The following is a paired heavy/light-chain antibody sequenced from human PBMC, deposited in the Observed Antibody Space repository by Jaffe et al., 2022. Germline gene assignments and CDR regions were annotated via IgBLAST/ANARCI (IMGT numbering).Light chain of an antibody. CDR1: SLRSYY. CDR2: GKN. V-gene: IGLV3-19*01. J-gene: IGLJ2*01. Sequence: SSELTQDPAVSVALGQTVRITCQGDSLRSYYASWYQQKPGQAPVLVIYGKNNRPSGIPDRFSGSSSGNTASLTITGAQAEDEADYYCNSRDSSGVVFGGGTKLTVL. CDR3: NSRDSSGVV.
Heavy chain of an antibody. J-gene: IGHJ4*02. V-gene: IGHV4-34*01. Sequence: QVQLQQWGAGLLKPSETLSLTCAVYGGSFSGYYWSWIRQPPGKGLEWIGEINHSGSTNYNPSLKSRVTISVDTSKNQFSLKLSSVTAADTAVYYCARSHLIVATIWGIGAYYFDYWGQGTLVTVSS. CDR1: GGSFSGYY. D-gene: IGHD5-12*01. CDR2: INHSGST. CDR3: ARSHLIVATIWGIGAYYFDY.